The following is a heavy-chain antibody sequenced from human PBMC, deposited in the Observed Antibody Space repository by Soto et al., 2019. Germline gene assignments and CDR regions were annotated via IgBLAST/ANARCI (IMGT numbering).Heavy chain of an antibody. CDR1: GFTFSNNL. CDR2: ISSDGRST. V-gene: IGHV3-74*01. J-gene: IGHJ6*02. Sequence: GGSLRLCCAASGFTFSNNLMHWVRQAPGKGLVWVSHISSDGRSTTYADSVKGRFTISRDNAKNTLYLQMNSLRGEDTAVYYCASWYYDILTGYYTNPSYYGMDVWGQGTTVTVSS. CDR3: ASWYYDILTGYYTNPSYYGMDV. D-gene: IGHD3-9*01.